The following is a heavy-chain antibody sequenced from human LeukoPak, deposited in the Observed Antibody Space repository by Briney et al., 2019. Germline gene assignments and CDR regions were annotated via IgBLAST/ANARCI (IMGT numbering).Heavy chain of an antibody. CDR2: IFGGGST. J-gene: IGHJ4*02. D-gene: IGHD6-19*01. Sequence: GGSLRLSCAASGFTVSSNFMSWVRQAPGKGLEWVSVIFGGGSTYYADSVKGRFTISRDTFKNTLYLQMNSLRAEDTAVYYCASWPGGWYGEDSWGQGTLVTVSS. CDR3: ASWPGGWYGEDS. V-gene: IGHV3-53*01. CDR1: GFTVSSNF.